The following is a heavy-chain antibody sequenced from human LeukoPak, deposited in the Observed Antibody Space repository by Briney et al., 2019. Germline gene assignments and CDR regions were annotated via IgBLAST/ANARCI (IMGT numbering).Heavy chain of an antibody. J-gene: IGHJ4*02. CDR1: GYSFTSYW. CDR3: ARRPYYYDSSGYYYED. D-gene: IGHD3-22*01. CDR2: IYPGDSDT. Sequence: GESLKISCKGSGYSFTSYWIGWVRRLPGKGLEWMGIIYPGDSDTRYSPSFQGQVTISADKSISTAYLQWSSLKASDTAMYYCARRPYYYDSSGYYYEDWGQGTLVTVSS. V-gene: IGHV5-51*01.